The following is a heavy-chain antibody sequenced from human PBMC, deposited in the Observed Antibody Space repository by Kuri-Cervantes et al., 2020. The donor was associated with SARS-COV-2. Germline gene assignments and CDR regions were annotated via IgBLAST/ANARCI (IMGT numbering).Heavy chain of an antibody. J-gene: IGHJ4*02. D-gene: IGHD5-24*01. CDR1: GYTFTGYY. CDR2: IIPIFGTA. CDR3: GRVSWLQMWHRYSDS. Sequence: SVKVSCKASGYTFTGYYMHWVRQAPGQGLEWMGGIIPIFGTANYAQKFQGRVTITADESTSTAYMELSSLRSEDTAVYYCGRVSWLQMWHRYSDSWGQGTLVTVSS. V-gene: IGHV1-69*13.